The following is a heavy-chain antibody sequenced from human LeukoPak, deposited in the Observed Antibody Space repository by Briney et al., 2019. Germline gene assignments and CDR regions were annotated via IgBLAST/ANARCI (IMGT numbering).Heavy chain of an antibody. D-gene: IGHD5-12*01. V-gene: IGHV1-69*13. J-gene: IGHJ6*02. CDR3: ARKNDSLATIRNYYYGMDV. Sequence: SVKVSCKASGGTFSRYGISWVRQAPGQGLEWMGGIIPLFGTPKYAQKFQGRVTITADESTSTAYMELSSLRSEDTAVYYCARKNDSLATIRNYYYGMDVWGQGTTVTVSS. CDR2: IIPLFGTP. CDR1: GGTFSRYG.